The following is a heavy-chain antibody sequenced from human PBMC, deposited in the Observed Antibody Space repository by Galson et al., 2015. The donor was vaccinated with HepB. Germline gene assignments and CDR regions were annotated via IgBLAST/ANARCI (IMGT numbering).Heavy chain of an antibody. V-gene: IGHV5-51*01. D-gene: IGHD2-15*01. CDR2: IYPGDSDT. Sequence: SGAEVKKPGESLKISCKGSGYSFTSYWIGWVRQMPGKGLEWMGIIYPGDSDTRYSPSFQGQVTISADKSISTAYLQWSSLKASDTAMYYCARQRGYCSGGSCRPYYYGMDVWGQGTTVTVSS. CDR3: ARQRGYCSGGSCRPYYYGMDV. J-gene: IGHJ6*02. CDR1: GYSFTSYW.